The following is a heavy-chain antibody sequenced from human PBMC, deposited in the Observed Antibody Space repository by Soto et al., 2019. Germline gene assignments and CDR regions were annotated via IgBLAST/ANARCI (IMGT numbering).Heavy chain of an antibody. Sequence: QITLRESGPTLVKPTETLTLTCTFSGFSLSTNGMAVGWIRQAPGKALEWLGIIYWNDNKRYSPSLKSRLTSTKDTSKNVVVLTMTNMDPVETATYFCAHMPYFFSSGKASFDYWGQGSLVTVSS. CDR3: AHMPYFFSSGKASFDY. D-gene: IGHD3-10*01. J-gene: IGHJ4*02. CDR2: IYWNDNK. CDR1: GFSLSTNGMA. V-gene: IGHV2-5*01.